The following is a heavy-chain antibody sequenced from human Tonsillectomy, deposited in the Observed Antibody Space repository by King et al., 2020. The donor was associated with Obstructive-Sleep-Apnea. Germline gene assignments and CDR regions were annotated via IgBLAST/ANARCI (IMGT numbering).Heavy chain of an antibody. V-gene: IGHV3-30*04. D-gene: IGHD1-26*01. Sequence: VQLVESGGGVVQPGRSLRLSCAASGFTFSSYAMHWVRQAPGKGLEWVAVISYDGSNKYYADSVKGRFTISRDNSKNTLYLQMNSLRAADTAVYYCARDRLSSGSYKTLDYWGQGTLVTVSS. J-gene: IGHJ4*02. CDR1: GFTFSSYA. CDR2: ISYDGSNK. CDR3: ARDRLSSGSYKTLDY.